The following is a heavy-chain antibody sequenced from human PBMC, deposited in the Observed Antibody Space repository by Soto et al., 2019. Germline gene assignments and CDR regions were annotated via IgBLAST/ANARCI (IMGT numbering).Heavy chain of an antibody. CDR1: GGSVSSGSYD. J-gene: IGHJ6*02. D-gene: IGHD3-9*01. CDR3: ARRADLGYYDVLTGYYTRASAGMDV. V-gene: IGHV4-61*01. CDR2: IYYSGST. Sequence: SETLSLTCTVSGGSVSSGSYDWSWIRQPPGKGLEWIGYIYYSGSTNYNPSLKSRVTISVDTSKNQFSLKPSSVTAADTAVYFCARRADLGYYDVLTGYYTRASAGMDVWGQGTTVTVSS.